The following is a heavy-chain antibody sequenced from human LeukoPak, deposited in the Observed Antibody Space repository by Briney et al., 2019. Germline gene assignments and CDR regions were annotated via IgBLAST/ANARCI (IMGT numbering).Heavy chain of an antibody. CDR1: GFTVSSNY. V-gene: IGHV3-66*01. J-gene: IGHJ6*02. Sequence: PGGSLRLSCAASGFTVSSNYMSWVRQAPGKGLEWVSVIYSGGSTYYADSVKGRSTISRDNSKNTLYLQMNSLRAEDTAVYYCARDRDGYNLGYYYYYGMDVWGQGTTVTVSS. CDR2: IYSGGST. CDR3: ARDRDGYNLGYYYYYGMDV. D-gene: IGHD5-24*01.